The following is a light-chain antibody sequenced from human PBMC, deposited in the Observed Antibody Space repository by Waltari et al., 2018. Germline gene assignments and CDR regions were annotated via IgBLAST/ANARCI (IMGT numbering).Light chain of an antibody. J-gene: IGKJ4*01. CDR1: PSLLHNSNNKNS. Sequence: DIVITQSPDSLAVSLRERVTVLCKSNPSLLHNSNNKNSLAWYQQKPGQAPKLLIYWASTRESGVPKRFSGSGSGTDFTLTISGLQAEDAAVYYCQQCYDTPLTFGGGTKVEIK. CDR2: WAS. CDR3: QQCYDTPLT. V-gene: IGKV4-1*01.